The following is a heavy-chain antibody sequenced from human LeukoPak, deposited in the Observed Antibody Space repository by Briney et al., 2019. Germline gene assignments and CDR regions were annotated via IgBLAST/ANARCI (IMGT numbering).Heavy chain of an antibody. Sequence: PGGSLRLSCAASGFTFSSYAMTWVRQAPGKGLEWVSAITGSGGSTYYADSVKGRFTISRDNSKNTLYLQMDSLRAEDTAVYYCAKAVGYYDILTGYWYFDYWGQGTLVTVSS. D-gene: IGHD3-9*01. CDR3: AKAVGYYDILTGYWYFDY. CDR1: GFTFSSYA. CDR2: ITGSGGST. J-gene: IGHJ4*02. V-gene: IGHV3-23*01.